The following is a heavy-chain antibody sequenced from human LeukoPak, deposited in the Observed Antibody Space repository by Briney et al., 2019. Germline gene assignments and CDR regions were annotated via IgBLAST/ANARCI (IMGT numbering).Heavy chain of an antibody. CDR2: MSYDGSNK. D-gene: IGHD4-17*01. Sequence: GRSLRLSCAASGFTFSNYGMHWVRQAPGKGLEWVAVMSYDGSNKYYGESVKGRFTIPRDNSKNTLYLQMNSLRPEDTAVYYCAKGGEGYGDYVTDYWGQGTLVTISS. CDR3: AKGGEGYGDYVTDY. CDR1: GFTFSNYG. V-gene: IGHV3-30*18. J-gene: IGHJ4*02.